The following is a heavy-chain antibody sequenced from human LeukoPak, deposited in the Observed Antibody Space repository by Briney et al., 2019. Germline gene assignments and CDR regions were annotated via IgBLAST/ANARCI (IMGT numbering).Heavy chain of an antibody. CDR3: AKEVVATIRDRDPFDY. CDR2: ISWNSGSI. D-gene: IGHD5-12*01. Sequence: QSGGSLRLSCAASGFTFDDYAMHWVRQAPGKGLEWVSGISWNSGSIGYADSVKGRFTISRDNSKNTLYLQMNSLRAEDTAVYYCAKEVVATIRDRDPFDYWGQGTLVTVSS. J-gene: IGHJ4*02. V-gene: IGHV3-9*01. CDR1: GFTFDDYA.